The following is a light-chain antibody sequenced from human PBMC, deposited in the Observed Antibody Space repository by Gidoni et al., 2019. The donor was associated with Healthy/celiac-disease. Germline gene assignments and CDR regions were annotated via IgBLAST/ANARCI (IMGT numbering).Light chain of an antibody. Sequence: DIQMTQSPSTLSASVGDRVTITCRASQSISTWLAWYQQKPGKPPKLLIYKASSLGGGVPSRFSGSGSGTEFTLIISSLQPDDFATYYCQQYSDSSTFGQGTKVEIK. V-gene: IGKV1-5*03. CDR3: QQYSDSST. J-gene: IGKJ1*01. CDR2: KAS. CDR1: QSISTW.